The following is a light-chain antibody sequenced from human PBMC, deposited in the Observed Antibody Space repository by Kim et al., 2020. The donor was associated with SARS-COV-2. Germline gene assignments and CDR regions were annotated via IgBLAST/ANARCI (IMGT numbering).Light chain of an antibody. V-gene: IGLV3-19*01. CDR2: GKN. J-gene: IGLJ2*01. Sequence: VALEQTVSTTCQGASLRSYYATWYQQKPGQAPLVVIYGKNNRPSGFPDRFSGSSSGNTASLTITGTQAGDEADYYCNSRDSNDNVVFGGGTQLTVL. CDR3: NSRDSNDNVV. CDR1: SLRSYY.